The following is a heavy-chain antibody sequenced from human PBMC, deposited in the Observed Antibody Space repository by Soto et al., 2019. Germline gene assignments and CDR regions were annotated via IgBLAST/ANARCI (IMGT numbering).Heavy chain of an antibody. Sequence: QMQLQESGPELVKPSQTLSPICTVSGYSMTSGGYYWSWIRHLPGKGLEWIGYIYYSGGTQFNPSLKSRVSMSVDTSKNQFSLRLSSVTAADTAVYYCATLLGSHQHYYFGIDVWGQGTTVTVSS. J-gene: IGHJ6*02. CDR1: GYSMTSGGYY. V-gene: IGHV4-31*03. D-gene: IGHD2-2*01. CDR3: ATLLGSHQHYYFGIDV. CDR2: IYYSGGT.